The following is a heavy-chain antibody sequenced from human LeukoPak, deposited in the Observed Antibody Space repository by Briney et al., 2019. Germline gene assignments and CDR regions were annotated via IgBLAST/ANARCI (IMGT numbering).Heavy chain of an antibody. Sequence: GGSLRLSCAASGFTFCSYWMSWVRQVPGKGLEWVANIKQDGSEKYYVGSVKGRFTITRDNAKNPLYLQMNRLRAEDTAVYYCARGYSSSWTCDYWGQGTLVTVSS. D-gene: IGHD6-13*01. V-gene: IGHV3-7*01. CDR3: ARGYSSSWTCDY. CDR1: GFTFCSYW. CDR2: IKQDGSEK. J-gene: IGHJ4*02.